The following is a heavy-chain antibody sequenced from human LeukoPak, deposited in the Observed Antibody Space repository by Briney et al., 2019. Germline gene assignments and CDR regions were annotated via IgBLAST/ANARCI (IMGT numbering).Heavy chain of an antibody. V-gene: IGHV4-39*07. Sequence: SETLSLTCTVSGGSISSSSSYWGWIRQPPGKGLEWIGTIYYSGSTYYNPSLKSRVTISVDTSKNQFSLQLSSVTAADTAVYYCARSEINDYNRYWGQGITVIVSS. CDR1: GGSISSSSSY. CDR3: ARSEINDYNRY. D-gene: IGHD3-10*01. J-gene: IGHJ4*02. CDR2: IYYSGST.